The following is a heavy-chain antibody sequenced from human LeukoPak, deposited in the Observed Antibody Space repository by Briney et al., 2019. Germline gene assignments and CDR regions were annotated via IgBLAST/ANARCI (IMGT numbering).Heavy chain of an antibody. D-gene: IGHD4-17*01. CDR2: ISYDGNKK. CDR1: GFIFSSYG. J-gene: IGHJ6*02. Sequence: SGRSLRLSCAASGFIFSSYGLHWVRQAPGKGLEWVAVISYDGNKKYYADSVKGRFTISRDNSKNTLYLQMNSLRAEDTAVYYCAKDLYGDYRRYYYGMDVWGQGTTVTVSS. V-gene: IGHV3-30*18. CDR3: AKDLYGDYRRYYYGMDV.